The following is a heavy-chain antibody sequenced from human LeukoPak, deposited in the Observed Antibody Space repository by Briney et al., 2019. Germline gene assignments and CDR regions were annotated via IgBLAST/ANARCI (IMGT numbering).Heavy chain of an antibody. V-gene: IGHV3-23*01. Sequence: GGSLRLSCAASGFALNFNAMSGVRQAPGKGLQWVSTINANGINTYYADSVRGRFTISRENSTYTLYLQLNSRRAEDTAIYFCAKPISGGLAVSADWFDPWGQGTLVIVSS. CDR3: AKPISGGLAVSADWFDP. J-gene: IGHJ5*02. D-gene: IGHD6-19*01. CDR1: GFALNFNA. CDR2: INANGINT.